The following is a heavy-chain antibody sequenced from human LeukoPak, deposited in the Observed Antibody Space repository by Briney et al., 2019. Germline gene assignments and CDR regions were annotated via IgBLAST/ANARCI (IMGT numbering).Heavy chain of an antibody. Sequence: SQTLSLTCTVSGGSISGGDYYWSWIRQPPGKGLEWVRNIYYSGTTYYNPSLKRRVTISVDKSKNQFSLKLSSVTAADTAVYYCARENSGSYHSHYLDHWGQETRVTVSS. V-gene: IGHV4-30-4*08. CDR3: ARENSGSYHSHYLDH. CDR2: IYYSGTT. CDR1: GGSISGGDYY. J-gene: IGHJ4*02. D-gene: IGHD1-26*01.